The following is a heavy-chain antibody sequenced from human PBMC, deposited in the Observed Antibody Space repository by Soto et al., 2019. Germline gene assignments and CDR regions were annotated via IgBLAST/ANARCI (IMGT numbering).Heavy chain of an antibody. Sequence: EVQLLESGGGLLQPVGSLRLSCAASVFTFSSYAMSWVRQAPGKGLGWVSAISVSGGSTDYAGSVKGRFTISKDNSKNTLYLQMNSLRAEDTAVYYCAKDYIVGGGPFDYWGQGTLVTVSS. CDR2: ISVSGGST. J-gene: IGHJ4*02. CDR3: AKDYIVGGGPFDY. CDR1: VFTFSSYA. D-gene: IGHD3-16*02. V-gene: IGHV3-23*01.